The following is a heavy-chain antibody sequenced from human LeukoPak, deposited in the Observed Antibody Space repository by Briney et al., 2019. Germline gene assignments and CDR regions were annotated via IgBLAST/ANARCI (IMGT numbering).Heavy chain of an antibody. CDR2: IYYSGST. CDR1: GGSMSSSSYY. J-gene: IGHJ4*02. D-gene: IGHD4-17*01. V-gene: IGHV4-39*07. Sequence: SETLSLTCTVSGGSMSSSSYYWGWIRQPPGKGLEWVGCIYYSGSTYQNPSLKSRVTISVDTSKNQFSLKLSSVTAADTAVYYCARVPTVTFFDYWGQGTLVTVSS. CDR3: ARVPTVTFFDY.